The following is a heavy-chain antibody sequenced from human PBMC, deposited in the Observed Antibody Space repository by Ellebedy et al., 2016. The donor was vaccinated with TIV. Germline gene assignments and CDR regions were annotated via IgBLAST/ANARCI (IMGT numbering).Heavy chain of an antibody. D-gene: IGHD3-9*01. Sequence: GESLKISCAASGFTVSSIYMTWVRQAPGKGLEWVSIIYIGGSTYYADSVKGRFTISRDNSKNTLYLQMNNLRAEDTAVYYCARGPFDGDYLDYWGQGTPVTVSS. CDR2: IYIGGST. CDR3: ARGPFDGDYLDY. J-gene: IGHJ4*02. V-gene: IGHV3-66*01. CDR1: GFTVSSIY.